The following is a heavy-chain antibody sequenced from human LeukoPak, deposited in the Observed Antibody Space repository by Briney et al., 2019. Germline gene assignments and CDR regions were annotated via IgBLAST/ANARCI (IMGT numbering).Heavy chain of an antibody. CDR3: ATYSSSWPYKFDY. V-gene: IGHV4-59*01. CDR1: GGSISTYY. J-gene: IGHJ4*02. D-gene: IGHD6-13*01. Sequence: SETLSLTCTVSGGSISTYYWSWIRQPSGKGREWIGYIYFSGSTSYNPSLKSRVNISVDTSKNQFSLNLSSVTAADTAVYYCATYSSSWPYKFDYWGQGTLVTVPS. CDR2: IYFSGST.